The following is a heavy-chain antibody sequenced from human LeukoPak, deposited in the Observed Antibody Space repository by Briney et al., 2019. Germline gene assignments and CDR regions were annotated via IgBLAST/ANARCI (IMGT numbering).Heavy chain of an antibody. D-gene: IGHD5-24*01. V-gene: IGHV3-53*01. CDR3: ARGRRDGYNLGY. J-gene: IGHJ4*02. CDR1: GFNVATNY. CDR2: IYSDGTT. Sequence: GGSLRLSCAASGFNVATNYMSWPPRAPGRGVGWVSVIYSDGTTYYADSVKGRFPISRDISKNTLSLQMNSLRAEDTAVYYCARGRRDGYNLGYWGQGTLVAVSS.